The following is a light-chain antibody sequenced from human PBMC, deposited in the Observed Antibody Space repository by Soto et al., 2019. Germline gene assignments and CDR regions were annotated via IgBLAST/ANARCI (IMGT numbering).Light chain of an antibody. V-gene: IGKV3-11*01. CDR2: DAS. Sequence: EIVLTQSPATLSLSPGERATLSCRASQSVSSYLAWYQQKPGQAPRLLIYDASNRATGIPARFSGSGSGTDFTLTISSLEPEDFAVYYCQQYGGDYTFGQGTKLQI. CDR1: QSVSSY. J-gene: IGKJ2*01. CDR3: QQYGGDYT.